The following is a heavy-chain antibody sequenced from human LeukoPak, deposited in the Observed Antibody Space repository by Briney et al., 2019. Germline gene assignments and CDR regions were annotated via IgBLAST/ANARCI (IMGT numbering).Heavy chain of an antibody. Sequence: SVKVSCKASGGTFSSYAISWVRQAPGQGLEWMGGIIPIFGTANYAQKFQGRVTITTDESTSTAYMELSSLRPEDTAVYYCAREVAGYCSSTSCYDNWFDPWGQGTLVTVSS. CDR2: IIPIFGTA. D-gene: IGHD2-2*01. V-gene: IGHV1-69*05. J-gene: IGHJ5*02. CDR3: AREVAGYCSSTSCYDNWFDP. CDR1: GGTFSSYA.